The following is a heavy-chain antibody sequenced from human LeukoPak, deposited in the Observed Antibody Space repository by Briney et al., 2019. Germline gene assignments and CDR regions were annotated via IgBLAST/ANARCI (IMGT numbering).Heavy chain of an antibody. CDR2: IYHSGST. D-gene: IGHD2-15*01. Sequence: PSEILYMTGAVAGGSISNGGYSWSWIRHPPGTCLEWIGYIYHSGSTYYNPSLKSRVTISVDRSKNQFSLKLSSVTAADTAVYYCARSVVYGMDVWGQGTTVTVSS. V-gene: IGHV4-30-2*01. CDR3: ARSVVYGMDV. CDR1: GGSISNGGYS. J-gene: IGHJ6*02.